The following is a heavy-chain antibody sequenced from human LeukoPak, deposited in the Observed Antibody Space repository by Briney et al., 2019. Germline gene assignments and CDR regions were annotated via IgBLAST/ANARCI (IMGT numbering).Heavy chain of an antibody. Sequence: ASVKVSCKASGGTFSSYAISWVRQAPGQGLEWMGGIIPIFGTANYAQKFQGRVTITTDESTSTAYMELSSLRSEDTAVYYCARDRGDGYNYGAFDIWGQGTMVTVSS. J-gene: IGHJ3*02. CDR2: IIPIFGTA. CDR1: GGTFSSYA. CDR3: ARDRGDGYNYGAFDI. V-gene: IGHV1-69*05. D-gene: IGHD5-24*01.